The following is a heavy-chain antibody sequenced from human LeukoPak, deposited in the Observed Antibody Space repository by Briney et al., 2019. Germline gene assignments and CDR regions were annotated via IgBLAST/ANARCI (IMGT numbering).Heavy chain of an antibody. CDR3: ARRGQLDGLYSYFDY. V-gene: IGHV4-39*01. CDR2: IYYRGST. Sequence: SETQSLTCTVSGGSISSSSYYGGWFRQPPGEGLEWIGNIYYRGSTYYHPSLKSRVTISVDTSKNQFSLRLTSVTAADTAVYYCARRGQLDGLYSYFDYWGQGTLVTVSS. J-gene: IGHJ4*02. CDR1: GGSISSSSYY. D-gene: IGHD6-6*01.